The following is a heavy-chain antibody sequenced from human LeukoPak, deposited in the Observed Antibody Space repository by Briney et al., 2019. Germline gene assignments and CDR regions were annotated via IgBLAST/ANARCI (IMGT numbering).Heavy chain of an antibody. J-gene: IGHJ4*02. V-gene: IGHV1-2*02. CDR3: ARVTGYGDLED. CDR2: INPNSGGT. CDR1: GYTFTVYY. Sequence: AASVTVSYRASGYTFTVYYMHWVRHAPGQGREGMAWINPNSGGTNYAQKFQGGVTMTRDTSISTAYMELSRLRSDDTAVYYCARVTGYGDLEDWGQGTLVTVSS. D-gene: IGHD4-17*01.